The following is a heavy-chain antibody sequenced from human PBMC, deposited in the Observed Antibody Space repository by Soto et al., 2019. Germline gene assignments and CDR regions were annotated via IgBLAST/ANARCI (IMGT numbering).Heavy chain of an antibody. CDR1: GGTISTNV. J-gene: IGHJ4*02. CDR2: IMPIFAAP. D-gene: IGHD2-15*01. V-gene: IGHV1-69*06. CDR3: ATGARYCSGGSCYPDD. Sequence: QVQLMQSGAEVKKPGSSVKVSCKASGGTISTNVLSWVRQAPGQGLEWMGEIMPIFAAPNNAQKFQGRLTITADTSTTTVYMELSSLTSEDTAVYFCATGARYCSGGSCYPDDWGQGTLVIVSS.